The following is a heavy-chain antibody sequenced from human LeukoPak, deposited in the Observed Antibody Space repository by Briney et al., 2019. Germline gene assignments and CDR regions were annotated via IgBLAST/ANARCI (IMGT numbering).Heavy chain of an antibody. J-gene: IGHJ4*02. V-gene: IGHV3-23*01. CDR2: ISGSGGST. CDR1: GFTFSSYA. D-gene: IGHD2-2*01. CDR3: AKGRRRGVVVPAAND. Sequence: GGSLRLSCAASGFTFSSYAMSWVRQAPGKALEWVSAISGSGGSTYYADSVKGRFTISRDNSKNTLYLQMNSLRAEDTAVYYCAKGRRRGVVVPAANDWGQGTLVTVSS.